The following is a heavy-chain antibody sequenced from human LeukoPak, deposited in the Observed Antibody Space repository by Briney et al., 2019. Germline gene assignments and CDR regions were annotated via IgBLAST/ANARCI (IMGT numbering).Heavy chain of an antibody. V-gene: IGHV1-2*06. CDR2: INPNSGGT. CDR3: AAPRYCSGGSCYPNWFDP. Sequence: GASVKVSCKASGYTFTGYFMHWVRQAPGQGREWVGRINPNSGGTNNAQRFWGGVTMTRDTSISTAYMELSTLRSDDTAVYYCAAPRYCSGGSCYPNWFDPWGQGTLVTVSS. J-gene: IGHJ5*02. D-gene: IGHD2-15*01. CDR1: GYTFTGYF.